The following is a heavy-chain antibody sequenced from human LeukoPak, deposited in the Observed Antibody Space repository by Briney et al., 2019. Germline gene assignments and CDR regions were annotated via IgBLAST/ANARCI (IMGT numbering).Heavy chain of an antibody. Sequence: ASVKVSCKASGYTFTGYYIHWVRQAPGQGLEWMGWINPNSGGTNYAQRFQGRVTMTRDTSISTAYMELSRLRSDDTAVYYCARDQERTSSFDYWGQGTLVTVSS. D-gene: IGHD1-14*01. J-gene: IGHJ4*02. CDR3: ARDQERTSSFDY. V-gene: IGHV1-2*02. CDR2: INPNSGGT. CDR1: GYTFTGYY.